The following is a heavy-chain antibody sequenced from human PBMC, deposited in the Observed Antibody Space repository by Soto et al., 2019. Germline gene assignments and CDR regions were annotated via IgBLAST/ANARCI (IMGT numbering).Heavy chain of an antibody. V-gene: IGHV3-23*01. CDR2: ISGSGGST. J-gene: IGHJ3*02. Sequence: GGSLRLSCAASGFTFSSYAMSWVRQAPGKGLEWVSAISGSGGSTYYADSVKGRFTISRDNSKNTLYLQMNSLRAEDTAVYYCAKDPNRITMFGVVMLSAFDIWGQGTMVTVSS. CDR3: AKDPNRITMFGVVMLSAFDI. D-gene: IGHD3-3*01. CDR1: GFTFSSYA.